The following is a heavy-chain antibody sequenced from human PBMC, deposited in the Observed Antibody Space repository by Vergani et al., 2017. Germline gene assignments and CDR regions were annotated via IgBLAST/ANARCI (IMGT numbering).Heavy chain of an antibody. V-gene: IGHV4-34*01. CDR2: INHSGST. D-gene: IGHD3-16*01. Sequence: QVQLQQWGAGLLKPSETLSPTRAVYGGPFSGYYWSWIRQPPGKGLEWIGEINHSGSTNYNPSLKSRGTISVDTSKNQFSLKLSSVTASDKAVYYCARGGNFACHDYIWGSYDLLDYWGQGTLVTVSS. J-gene: IGHJ4*02. CDR3: ARGGNFACHDYIWGSYDLLDY. CDR1: GGPFSGYY.